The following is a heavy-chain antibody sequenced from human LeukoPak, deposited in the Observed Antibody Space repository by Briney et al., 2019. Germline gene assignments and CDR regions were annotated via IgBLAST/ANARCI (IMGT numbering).Heavy chain of an antibody. V-gene: IGHV4-59*13. CDR2: IHYSGTT. CDR3: AKGGSGYSSSSDFDY. Sequence: SETLSLTCAVYGGSFSGYYWSWIRQPPGKGLEWIGYIHYSGTTNYNPSLKSRVTISIDTSKNQFSLKLGSVTVADTAVYYCAKGGSGYSSSSDFDYWGQGTLVTVSS. CDR1: GGSFSGYY. J-gene: IGHJ4*02. D-gene: IGHD6-6*01.